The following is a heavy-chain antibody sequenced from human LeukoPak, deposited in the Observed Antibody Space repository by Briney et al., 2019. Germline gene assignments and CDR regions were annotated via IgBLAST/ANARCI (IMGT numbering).Heavy chain of an antibody. CDR2: ITSGGSTI. CDR3: ARGQPGWYYDY. D-gene: IGHD6-19*01. J-gene: IGHJ4*02. CDR1: GFTFNNYI. V-gene: IGHV3-48*01. Sequence: PGGSLKLSCAASGFTFNNYIMNWVRQAPGKGLEWVSYITSGGSTIYYADSVKGRFTISRDNAKNSLYLQMDSLRADDTAVYYCARGQPGWYYDYWGQGTLVTVSS.